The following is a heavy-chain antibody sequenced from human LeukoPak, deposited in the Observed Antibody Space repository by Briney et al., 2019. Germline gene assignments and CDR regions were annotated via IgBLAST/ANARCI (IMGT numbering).Heavy chain of an antibody. V-gene: IGHV3-53*01. CDR1: GFTISSNY. D-gene: IGHD3-22*01. Sequence: GALRLSCAASGFTISSNYMSWVRQGPGKGLEWVSLINSGGYTYHADSVKGRFTISRDNSKNTLYLQMNSLRGEDTAVYYCARQRYYYDSSGPYFDYWGQGTLVTVSS. CDR3: ARQRYYYDSSGPYFDY. CDR2: INSGGYT. J-gene: IGHJ4*02.